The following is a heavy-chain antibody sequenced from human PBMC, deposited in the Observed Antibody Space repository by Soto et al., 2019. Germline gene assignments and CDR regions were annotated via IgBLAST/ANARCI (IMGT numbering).Heavy chain of an antibody. J-gene: IGHJ5*02. CDR1: GVSISSGGYY. CDR3: ARGGSGGFWFDP. Sequence: QVQLQESGPGLVKPSQTLSLTCTVSGVSISSGGYYWSWIRQHPGKGLEWIGYIYYSGSTYYNPSLKSRVTISVDTSKNQFSLKLSSVTAADTAVYYCARGGSGGFWFDPWGQGTLVTVSS. D-gene: IGHD1-26*01. CDR2: IYYSGST. V-gene: IGHV4-31*03.